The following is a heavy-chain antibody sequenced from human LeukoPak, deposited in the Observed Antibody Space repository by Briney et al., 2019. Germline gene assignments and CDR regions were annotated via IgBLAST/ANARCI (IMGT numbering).Heavy chain of an antibody. CDR3: AQGGGVVTDDAFDF. Sequence: SETLSLTCAVYGGSFSGYYWSWIRQPPGKGLEWIGEINHSGSTNYNPSLKSRVTISVDTSKNQFSLKLSSVTAADTAMYYCAQGGGVVTDDAFDFWGQGTMVTVSS. D-gene: IGHD2-21*02. V-gene: IGHV4-34*01. J-gene: IGHJ3*01. CDR2: INHSGST. CDR1: GGSFSGYY.